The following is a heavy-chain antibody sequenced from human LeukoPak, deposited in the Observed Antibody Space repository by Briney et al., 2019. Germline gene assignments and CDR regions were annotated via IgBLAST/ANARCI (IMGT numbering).Heavy chain of an antibody. D-gene: IGHD3-22*01. Sequence: GESLKISCEGSGYRFSDYGIGWVRQMPDKGLEWMGFIYIGDSDTRYSPSFQGQVTISADKSISTAYLQWSSLRASDTAMYYCARLVPSYDSNGYIDYWGQGTLVTVSS. CDR1: GYRFSDYG. CDR3: ARLVPSYDSNGYIDY. CDR2: IYIGDSDT. V-gene: IGHV5-51*01. J-gene: IGHJ4*02.